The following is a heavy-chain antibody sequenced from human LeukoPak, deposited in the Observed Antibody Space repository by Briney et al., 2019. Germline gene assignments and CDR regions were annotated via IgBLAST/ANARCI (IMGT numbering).Heavy chain of an antibody. CDR3: ARPYCNSRSRHDYFDY. CDR2: INPITGGT. D-gene: IGHD2/OR15-2a*01. CDR1: GYTFTGFY. V-gene: IGHV1-2*02. J-gene: IGHJ4*02. Sequence: GASVKVSCKASGYTFTGFYLHWVRQAPGQGLEWTGWINPITGGTKYAQRFQGRVTMTRDTSISTVYMELNRLKSDDTAVYYCARPYCNSRSRHDYFDYWGQGTLVTVSS.